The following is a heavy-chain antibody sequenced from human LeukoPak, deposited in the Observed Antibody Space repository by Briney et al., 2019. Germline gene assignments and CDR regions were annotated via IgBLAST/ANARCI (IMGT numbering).Heavy chain of an antibody. J-gene: IGHJ6*02. D-gene: IGHD6-19*01. CDR1: GFTLRHYC. Sequence: GCSVRLPCAPCGFTLRHYCMVWLGPAPRKGRVGVSRISSDGSRTSYADPVKGRFTNSRDNDKNTLYLQMNSLRAEDTAVYYCAREGQWLGLDVWGQGTTVTVSS. V-gene: IGHV3-74*01. CDR3: AREGQWLGLDV. CDR2: ISSDGSRT.